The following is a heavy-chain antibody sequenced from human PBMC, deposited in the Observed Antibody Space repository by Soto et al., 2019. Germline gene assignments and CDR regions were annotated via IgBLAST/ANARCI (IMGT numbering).Heavy chain of an antibody. CDR2: ISAYNGNT. CDR1: GYTFTSYG. D-gene: IGHD2-2*01. Sequence: GASVKVSCKASGYTFTSYGIRWVRQAPGQGLEGMGWISAYNGNTNYAQKLQGRGTMTTDTSTSTAYMELRSLRSDDTAVYYCARDPGGYQLLVKRIDPWAQGTLVPVSS. CDR3: ARDPGGYQLLVKRIDP. J-gene: IGHJ5*02. V-gene: IGHV1-18*01.